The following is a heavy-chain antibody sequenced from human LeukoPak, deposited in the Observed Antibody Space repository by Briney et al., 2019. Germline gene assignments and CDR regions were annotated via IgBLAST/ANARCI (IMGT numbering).Heavy chain of an antibody. J-gene: IGHJ4*02. D-gene: IGHD3-3*01. CDR1: GFTFSSYA. Sequence: TGVTLRLSCAASGFTFSSYAMSWVRQAPGKGLEWVLAISGSGGGTYYADSVRGRFTISRDNSKNTLYLQMNRLRAEDTAVYYCAKDQAKIFGVVPAFDYWGQGTLVTVSS. CDR2: ISGSGGGT. V-gene: IGHV3-23*01. CDR3: AKDQAKIFGVVPAFDY.